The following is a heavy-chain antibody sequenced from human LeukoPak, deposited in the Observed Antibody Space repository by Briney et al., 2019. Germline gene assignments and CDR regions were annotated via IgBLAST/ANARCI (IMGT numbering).Heavy chain of an antibody. CDR3: ARSYSSGWFYFDY. J-gene: IGHJ4*02. D-gene: IGHD6-19*01. V-gene: IGHV3-48*02. CDR2: ISSSSSTI. Sequence: GGSLRLSCAASGFTFSTYSMNWVHQAPGKGLEWVSYISSSSSTIYYADSVKGRFTISRDNAKNSLYLQMNSLRDEDTAVYSCARSYSSGWFYFDYWGQGTLVTVSS. CDR1: GFTFSTYS.